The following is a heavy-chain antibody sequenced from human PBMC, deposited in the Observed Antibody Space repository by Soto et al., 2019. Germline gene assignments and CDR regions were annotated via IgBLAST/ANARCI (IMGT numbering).Heavy chain of an antibody. Sequence: PSETLSLTCTVSGGSISSYYWSWIRQPPGKGLEWIGYIYYSGSTNYNPSLKSRVTISVDTSKNQFSLKLSSVTAADTAVYYCARSRGLSYSSSWPNYYFDYWGQGTLVTVSS. V-gene: IGHV4-59*01. J-gene: IGHJ4*02. D-gene: IGHD6-13*01. CDR3: ARSRGLSYSSSWPNYYFDY. CDR1: GGSISSYY. CDR2: IYYSGST.